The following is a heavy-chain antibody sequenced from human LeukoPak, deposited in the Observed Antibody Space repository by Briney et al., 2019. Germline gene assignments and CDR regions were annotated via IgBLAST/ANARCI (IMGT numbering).Heavy chain of an antibody. J-gene: IGHJ4*02. CDR3: ALSDYGSKSPPLDY. D-gene: IGHD4-23*01. Sequence: ASVKVSCKASGYSFTGYFIHWVRQAPGQGLEWMGWINPNSGGTNYAQKFQGRVTMTRDTSISTAYMELSRLRSDDTAVYYCALSDYGSKSPPLDYWGPGTLVTVSS. V-gene: IGHV1-2*02. CDR1: GYSFTGYF. CDR2: INPNSGGT.